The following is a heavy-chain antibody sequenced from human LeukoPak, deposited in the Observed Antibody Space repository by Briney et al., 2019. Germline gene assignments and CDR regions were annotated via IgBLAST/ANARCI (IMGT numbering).Heavy chain of an antibody. CDR1: GGSISSGDYY. CDR3: ARKEQLADYFDY. D-gene: IGHD6-6*01. J-gene: IGHJ4*02. Sequence: PSETLSLTCTVSGGSISSGDYYWSWIRQPPGKGLEGIGYIYYSGSTYYNPSLKSRVTISVDTSKNQFSLKLSSVTAADTAVYYCARKEQLADYFDYWGQGTLVTVSS. V-gene: IGHV4-30-4*08. CDR2: IYYSGST.